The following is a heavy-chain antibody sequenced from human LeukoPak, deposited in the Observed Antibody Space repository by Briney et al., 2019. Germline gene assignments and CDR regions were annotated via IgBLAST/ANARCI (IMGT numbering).Heavy chain of an antibody. J-gene: IGHJ6*03. Sequence: GGSLRLSCAASAFTFSDYEMNWVRQAPGKGLEWLSYISSAGNTKYYADSVKGRFTISRDNAKNSLFLQMNSLRAEDTAVYYCARVLRYCSGGNCYSGGLGYMDVWGKGTTVTISS. CDR2: ISSAGNTK. CDR1: AFTFSDYE. D-gene: IGHD2-15*01. V-gene: IGHV3-48*03. CDR3: ARVLRYCSGGNCYSGGLGYMDV.